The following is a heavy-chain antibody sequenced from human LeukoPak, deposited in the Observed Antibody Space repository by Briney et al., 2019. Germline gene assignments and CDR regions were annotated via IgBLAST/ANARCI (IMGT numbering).Heavy chain of an antibody. J-gene: IGHJ4*02. Sequence: GGSLRLSCAASGFTFTSYWMHWVRQAPGKGLVWVSRINSDGSTTTYADSVKGRFTISRDNAKNTLYLQMNSLRAEDSAVYYCTRGGVDYWGQGTLVTVSS. CDR1: GFTFTSYW. V-gene: IGHV3-74*01. CDR2: INSDGSTT. CDR3: TRGGVDY.